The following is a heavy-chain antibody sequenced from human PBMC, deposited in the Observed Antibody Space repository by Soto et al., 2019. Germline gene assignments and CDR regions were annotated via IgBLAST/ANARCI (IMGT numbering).Heavy chain of an antibody. Sequence: SETLSLTCAVSGGSISSGGYSWSWIRQPPGKGLEWIGYIYHSGSTYYNPSLKSRVTISVDRSKNQFSLKLSSVTAADTAVYYCARGSYYYYDSSGTGGFDYWGQGTLVTVSS. CDR2: IYHSGST. D-gene: IGHD3-22*01. CDR3: ARGSYYYYDSSGTGGFDY. CDR1: GGSISSGGYS. V-gene: IGHV4-30-2*01. J-gene: IGHJ4*02.